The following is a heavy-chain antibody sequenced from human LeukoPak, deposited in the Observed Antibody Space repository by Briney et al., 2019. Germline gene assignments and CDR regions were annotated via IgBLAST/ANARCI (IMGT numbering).Heavy chain of an antibody. D-gene: IGHD5-24*01. CDR2: IRSKAYGGTT. CDR3: SRGRRSPDS. Sequence: GGSLRLSCAASGFTFGDYAMSWFRQAPGKGLEWVGFIRSKAYGGTTEYAASLKGRITISRDDSKTIAYLQMSSLKTEDTAVYYCSRGRRSPDSWGQGALVTVSS. V-gene: IGHV3-49*03. J-gene: IGHJ5*01. CDR1: GFTFGDYA.